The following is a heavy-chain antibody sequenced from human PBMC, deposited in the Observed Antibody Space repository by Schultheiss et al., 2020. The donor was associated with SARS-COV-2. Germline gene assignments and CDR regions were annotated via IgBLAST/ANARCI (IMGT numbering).Heavy chain of an antibody. J-gene: IGHJ4*02. D-gene: IGHD5-24*01. CDR2: IYYSGST. V-gene: IGHV4-39*01. Sequence: SETLSLTCTVSGDSISSSSYYWSWIRQPPGKGLEWIGYIYYSGSTYYNPSLKSRVTISVDTSKNQFSLKLSSVTAADTAVYYCARTSDGYNLVDYWGQGTLVTVSS. CDR3: ARTSDGYNLVDY. CDR1: GDSISSSSYY.